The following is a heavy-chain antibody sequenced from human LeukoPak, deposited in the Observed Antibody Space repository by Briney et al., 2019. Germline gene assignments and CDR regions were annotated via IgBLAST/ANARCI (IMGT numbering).Heavy chain of an antibody. V-gene: IGHV1-2*02. CDR1: GYTLTGYY. D-gene: IGHD3-10*01. CDR2: INPNSGDT. J-gene: IGHJ4*02. CDR3: ARPAFDYGSGSYYINY. Sequence: ASVKVSCKASGYTLTGYYMHWLRQAPGQGLEWMGWINPNSGDTNYAQKFQGRVTMTRDTSISTAYMELSRLRSDDTAVYYCARPAFDYGSGSYYINYWGQGTLVTVSS.